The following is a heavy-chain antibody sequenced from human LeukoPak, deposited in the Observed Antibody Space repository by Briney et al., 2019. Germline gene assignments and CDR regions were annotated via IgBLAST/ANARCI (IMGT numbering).Heavy chain of an antibody. D-gene: IGHD6-19*01. J-gene: IGHJ4*02. V-gene: IGHV3-33*01. CDR3: ARVIAVAAFDY. CDR2: IWYDGSNK. Sequence: GGSLRLSCAASGFTLSSYGMHWVRQAPGKGLEWVAVIWYDGSNKYYADSVKGRFTISRDNSKNTLYLQMNSLRAEDTAVYYCARVIAVAAFDYWGQGTLVTVSS. CDR1: GFTLSSYG.